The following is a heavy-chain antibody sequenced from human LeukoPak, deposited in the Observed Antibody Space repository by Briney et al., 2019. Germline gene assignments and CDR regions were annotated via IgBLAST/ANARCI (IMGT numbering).Heavy chain of an antibody. D-gene: IGHD2-2*01. CDR2: INHSGST. J-gene: IGHJ4*02. V-gene: IGHV4-34*01. Sequence: SETLSLTCAVYGGSFSGYYWSWIRQPPGKGLEWIGEINHSGSTNYNPSLKSRVTISVDTSKNQFSLKLSSVTAADTAVYYCARISLVPAAMDYWGQGTLATVSS. CDR1: GGSFSGYY. CDR3: ARISLVPAAMDY.